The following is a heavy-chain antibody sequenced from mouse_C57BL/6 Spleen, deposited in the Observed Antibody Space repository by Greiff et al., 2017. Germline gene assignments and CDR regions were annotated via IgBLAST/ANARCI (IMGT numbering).Heavy chain of an antibody. Sequence: VQLQQSGPELVKPGASVKISCKASGYAFSSSWMNWVKQRPGKGLEWIGRIYPGDGDTNYNGKFKGKATLTADKSSSTAYMQLSSLTSEDSAVYFCARSNYYGSSLYAMDYWGQGTSVTVSS. CDR1: GYAFSSSW. D-gene: IGHD1-1*01. J-gene: IGHJ4*01. CDR3: ARSNYYGSSLYAMDY. V-gene: IGHV1-82*01. CDR2: IYPGDGDT.